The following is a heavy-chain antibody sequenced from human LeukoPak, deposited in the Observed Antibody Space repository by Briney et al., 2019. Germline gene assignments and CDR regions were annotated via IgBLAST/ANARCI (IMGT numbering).Heavy chain of an antibody. Sequence: ASVKVSCKASGYTFTSYGISWVRQAPGQGLEWMGWISAYNGNTNYAQKLQGRVTMTTDTSTSTAYMELRSLRSDDTAVYYCARGGGTMIVVVATGAFDIWGQGKWSPSLQ. V-gene: IGHV1-18*01. D-gene: IGHD3-22*01. J-gene: IGHJ3*02. CDR1: GYTFTSYG. CDR2: ISAYNGNT. CDR3: ARGGGTMIVVVATGAFDI.